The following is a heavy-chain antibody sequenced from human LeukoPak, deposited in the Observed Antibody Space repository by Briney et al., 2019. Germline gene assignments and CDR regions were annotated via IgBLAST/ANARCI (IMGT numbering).Heavy chain of an antibody. CDR2: ISGSGGDT. J-gene: IGHJ6*02. CDR1: GFTFSNFL. Sequence: GGSLRLSCAASGFTFSNFLMTWVRQAPGKGPEWVSAISGSGGDTYYADSVKGRFTISRDNSKNTLYLQMNSLRAEDTAVYYCAKRSSRGYYYYYGMDVWGQETTVTVSS. CDR3: AKRSSRGYYYYYGMDV. D-gene: IGHD6-13*01. V-gene: IGHV3-23*01.